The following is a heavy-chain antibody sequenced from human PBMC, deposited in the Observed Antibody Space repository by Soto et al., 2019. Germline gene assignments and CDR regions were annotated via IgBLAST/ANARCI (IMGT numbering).Heavy chain of an antibody. Sequence: ASVKVSCKASGYTLTSYDINWVRQATGQGLEWMGWMNPNSGNTGYAQKFQGRVTMTRNTSISTAYMELSSLRSEDTAVYYCARGGYSYGYNYYYYYGMDVWGQGTTVTVSS. D-gene: IGHD5-18*01. J-gene: IGHJ6*02. V-gene: IGHV1-8*01. CDR2: MNPNSGNT. CDR3: ARGGYSYGYNYYYYYGMDV. CDR1: GYTLTSYD.